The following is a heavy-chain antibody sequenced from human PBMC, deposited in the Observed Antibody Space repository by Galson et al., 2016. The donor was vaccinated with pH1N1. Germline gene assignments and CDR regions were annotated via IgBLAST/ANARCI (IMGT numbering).Heavy chain of an antibody. J-gene: IGHJ6*03. Sequence: SVKVSCKASGGTFTLYGITWVRQAPGQGLEWMGRIIPIVGLTKYAEKFQGRVTITADVSTSTAYMELSSLRSEDTAVADCAGDTSTALYNHYYMDVWGKGTTVTVSS. CDR2: IIPIVGLT. CDR3: AGDTSTALYNHYYMDV. D-gene: IGHD1-1*01. CDR1: GGTFTLYG. V-gene: IGHV1-69*04.